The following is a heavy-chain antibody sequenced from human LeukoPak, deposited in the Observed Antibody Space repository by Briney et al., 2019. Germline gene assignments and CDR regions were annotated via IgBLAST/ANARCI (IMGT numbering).Heavy chain of an antibody. Sequence: SQTLSLTCAISGDSISSNTAAWNWIRQSPSRGLEWLGRTYYRSEWYNDYAVSLKSRITIKPDTSKNQVSLQLNSVTPEDTAVYYCARESSSWYWFDPWGQGTLVTVSS. CDR3: ARESSSWYWFDP. CDR2: TYYRSEWYN. CDR1: GDSISSNTAA. J-gene: IGHJ5*02. V-gene: IGHV6-1*01. D-gene: IGHD6-13*01.